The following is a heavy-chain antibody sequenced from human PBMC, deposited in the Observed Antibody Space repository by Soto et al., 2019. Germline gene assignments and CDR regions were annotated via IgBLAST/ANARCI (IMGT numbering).Heavy chain of an antibody. Sequence: EVRLVESGGGLVKPGGSLRVSCAASGFNFNTYSMNWVRQAPGKGLEWVLFISASGGYKYYADSVRGRFTISRDNAKKSVYLEMNSLTADDTAVYYCAGERSALPGARDAMDVWGQGTTVTVSS. J-gene: IGHJ6*02. D-gene: IGHD1-26*01. CDR2: ISASGGYK. V-gene: IGHV3-21*02. CDR1: GFNFNTYS. CDR3: AGERSALPGARDAMDV.